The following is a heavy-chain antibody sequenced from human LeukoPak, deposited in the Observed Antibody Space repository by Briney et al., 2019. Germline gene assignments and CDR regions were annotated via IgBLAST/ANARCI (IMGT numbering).Heavy chain of an antibody. J-gene: IGHJ4*02. Sequence: GGSLRLSCAASGFTFSSYCMSWVRQAPGKGLEWVANIKQDGSEKYYVDSVKGRFTISRDNAKNSLYLQMNSLRAEDTAVYYCATAPYYDILTGYPMDYWGQGTLVTVSS. CDR3: ATAPYYDILTGYPMDY. CDR2: IKQDGSEK. V-gene: IGHV3-7*01. CDR1: GFTFSSYC. D-gene: IGHD3-9*01.